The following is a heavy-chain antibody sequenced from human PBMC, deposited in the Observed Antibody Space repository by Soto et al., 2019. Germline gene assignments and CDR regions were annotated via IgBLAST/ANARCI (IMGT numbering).Heavy chain of an antibody. CDR2: IYYSGST. CDR3: ARPRYCSGGSCSNRDAFDI. J-gene: IGHJ3*02. Sequence: SETLFLTCTVSGGSLSSYYWSWIRQPPGKVLEWIGYIYYSGSTNYNPSLKSRVTISVDTSKNQFSLKLSSVTAADTAVYYCARPRYCSGGSCSNRDAFDIWGQGTKVTVSS. V-gene: IGHV4-59*08. D-gene: IGHD2-15*01. CDR1: GGSLSSYY.